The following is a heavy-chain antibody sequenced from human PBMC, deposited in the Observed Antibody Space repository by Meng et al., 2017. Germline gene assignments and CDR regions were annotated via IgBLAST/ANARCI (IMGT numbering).Heavy chain of an antibody. CDR3: ANTPRVVFIVGATVSLDY. V-gene: IGHV3-23*01. Sequence: GESLKISCAASGFTFSSYAMSWVRQAPGKGLEWVSAISGSGGSTYYADSVKGRFTISRDNSKNTLYLQMNSLRAEDTDVYYCANTPRVVFIVGATVSLDYWGQGTLVTVSS. D-gene: IGHD1-26*01. CDR2: ISGSGGST. J-gene: IGHJ4*02. CDR1: GFTFSSYA.